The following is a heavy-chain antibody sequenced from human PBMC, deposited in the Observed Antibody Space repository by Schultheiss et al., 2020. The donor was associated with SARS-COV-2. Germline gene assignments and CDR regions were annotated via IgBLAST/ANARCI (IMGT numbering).Heavy chain of an antibody. CDR1: GYTFTSYG. J-gene: IGHJ4*02. CDR2: INPNSGGT. Sequence: ASVKVSCKASGYTFTSYGISWVRQAPGQGLEWMGWINPNSGGTNYAQKFQGRVTMTRDTSISTAYMELSSLRSEDTAVYYCASPIAAAGTFDYWGQGTLVTVSS. V-gene: IGHV1-2*02. CDR3: ASPIAAAGTFDY. D-gene: IGHD6-13*01.